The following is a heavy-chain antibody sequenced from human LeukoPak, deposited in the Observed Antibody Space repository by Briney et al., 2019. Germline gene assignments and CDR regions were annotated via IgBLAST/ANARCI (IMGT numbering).Heavy chain of an antibody. Sequence: TSETLSLTCTVSGGSISSYYWSWIRQPPGKGLEWIGYIYYSGSTNYNPSLKSRVTISVDTSKNQFSLKLSSVTAADTAVYYCARGIGYGSGSYPQKYFDYWGQGTLVTVSS. CDR1: GGSISSYY. V-gene: IGHV4-59*12. CDR2: IYYSGST. D-gene: IGHD3-10*01. CDR3: ARGIGYGSGSYPQKYFDY. J-gene: IGHJ4*02.